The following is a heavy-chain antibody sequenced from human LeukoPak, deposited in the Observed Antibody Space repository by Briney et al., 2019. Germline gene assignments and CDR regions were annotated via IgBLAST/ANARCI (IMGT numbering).Heavy chain of an antibody. D-gene: IGHD3-16*01. V-gene: IGHV4-4*07. CDR2: IYFSGTT. J-gene: IGHJ6*02. CDR1: GGPITSSY. CDR3: ARAIAIPGGGLDYGLDV. Sequence: PSETLSLTCTVSGGPITSSYWGWIRPPAGEGLEWIGRIYFSGTTNYNPSLESRVTMSLDTSKIQFSLKLSSVTAADTAVYYCARAIAIPGGGLDYGLDVWGQGTTVTVSS.